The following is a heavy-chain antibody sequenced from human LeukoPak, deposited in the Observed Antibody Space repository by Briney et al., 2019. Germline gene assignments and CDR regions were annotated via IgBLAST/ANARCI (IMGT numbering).Heavy chain of an antibody. Sequence: SETLSLTCTVSGGSISSSSYYWGWIRQPPGKGLEWIGSIYYSGSTYYNPSLKSRVTISVDTSKNQFSLKLSSVTAADTAVYYCARHVSGSDGKHTAMVPDGYWGQGTLVTVSS. CDR1: GGSISSSSYY. J-gene: IGHJ4*02. CDR3: ARHVSGSDGKHTAMVPDGY. V-gene: IGHV4-39*01. D-gene: IGHD5-18*01. CDR2: IYYSGST.